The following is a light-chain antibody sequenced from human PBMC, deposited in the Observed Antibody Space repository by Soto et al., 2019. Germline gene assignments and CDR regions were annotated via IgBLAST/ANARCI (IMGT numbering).Light chain of an antibody. V-gene: IGKV3-11*01. J-gene: IGKJ4*01. CDR2: DAS. Sequence: EIVLTQSPATLSLSPGERATLSCRASQSLNSYLAWFQQKPGQAPGLLIYDASNRAADIPARFSGSGSETDLTLTISSLEPANFAVYYCQQRRDWPLTFGGGTKVEIK. CDR3: QQRRDWPLT. CDR1: QSLNSY.